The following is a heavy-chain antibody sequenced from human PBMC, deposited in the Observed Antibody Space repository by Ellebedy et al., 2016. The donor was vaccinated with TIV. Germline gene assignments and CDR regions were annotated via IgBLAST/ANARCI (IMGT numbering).Heavy chain of an antibody. D-gene: IGHD1-26*01. CDR1: GYTFMGYY. CDR3: ARDRPVGATTTDFDY. J-gene: IGHJ4*02. V-gene: IGHV1-2*02. Sequence: AASVQVSCKASGYTFMGYYLLCVRQPPGQGLEWTGWINPNSGATNSAQKFQGSVTMTRVTSISTAYMELTRLRSDDTAVYYCARDRPVGATTTDFDYWGQGTLVTVSS. CDR2: INPNSGAT.